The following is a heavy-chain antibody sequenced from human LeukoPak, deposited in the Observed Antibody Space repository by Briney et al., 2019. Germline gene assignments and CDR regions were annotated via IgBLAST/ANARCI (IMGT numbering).Heavy chain of an antibody. CDR2: ISGDGGST. V-gene: IGHV3-43*02. D-gene: IGHD1-26*01. Sequence: GGSLRLSCAASGFTFDDYAMHWVRQAPGKGLEWVSLISGDGGSTYYADSVKGRFTISRENSKNSLYLQMNSLRTEDTALYYCAKAGMGATLYYGMDVWGQGTTVTVSS. J-gene: IGHJ6*02. CDR1: GFTFDDYA. CDR3: AKAGMGATLYYGMDV.